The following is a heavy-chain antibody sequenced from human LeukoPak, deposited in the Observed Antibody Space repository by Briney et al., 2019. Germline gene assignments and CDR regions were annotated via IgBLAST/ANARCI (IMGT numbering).Heavy chain of an antibody. D-gene: IGHD2-15*01. J-gene: IGHJ6*02. Sequence: GGSLRLSCAASGFTFSSYAMSWVRQAPGKGLEWVSAISGSGGNIYYADYVKGRLTISRDNAQDTLYLQMNSPGAEDKAVYCCAKLVDRGPYYYYGMDVWGQGTTVTVS. CDR3: AKLVDRGPYYYYGMDV. CDR2: ISGSGGNI. V-gene: IGHV3-23*01. CDR1: GFTFSSYA.